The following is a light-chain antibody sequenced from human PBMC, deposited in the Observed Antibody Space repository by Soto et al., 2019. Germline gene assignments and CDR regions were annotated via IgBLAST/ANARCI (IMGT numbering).Light chain of an antibody. V-gene: IGKV3-15*01. Sequence: RVRTKTPATLSVSPGESATLSCRASQRISRNLAWYQQKPGQAPRLLIYDASTRATAIPARFSGSGSETEFTLTISSLQSEDSAICYCQQDTTLPPNRFCQVTRLEIK. CDR2: DAS. J-gene: IGKJ5*01. CDR3: QQDTTLPPNR. CDR1: QRISRN.